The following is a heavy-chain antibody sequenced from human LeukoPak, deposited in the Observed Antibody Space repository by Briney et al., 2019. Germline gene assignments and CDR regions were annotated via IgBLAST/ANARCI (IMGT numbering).Heavy chain of an antibody. V-gene: IGHV5-51*01. CDR3: ARGTYYYDSSGYYYGY. J-gene: IGHJ4*02. CDR2: IYPGDSDT. CDR1: GYSFTSYW. Sequence: GESLKISCQGSGYSFTSYWIGWVRQMPGKGLEWMGIIYPGDSDTRYSPSFQGQVTISADKSISTAYLQWSSLKASDTAMYYCARGTYYYDSSGYYYGYWGQGTLVTVSS. D-gene: IGHD3-22*01.